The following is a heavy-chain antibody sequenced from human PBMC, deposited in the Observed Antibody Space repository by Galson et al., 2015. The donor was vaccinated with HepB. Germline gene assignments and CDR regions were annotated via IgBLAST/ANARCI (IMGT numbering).Heavy chain of an antibody. CDR2: ISSSSSYI. D-gene: IGHD3-3*01. Sequence: SLRLSCAASGFTFSSYSMNWVRQAPGKGLEWVSSISSSSSYIYYADSVKGRFTISRDNAKNSLYLQMNSLRAEDTAVYYCARDADDFWSGYYAFDYWGQGTLVWVSS. V-gene: IGHV3-21*01. J-gene: IGHJ4*02. CDR3: ARDADDFWSGYYAFDY. CDR1: GFTFSSYS.